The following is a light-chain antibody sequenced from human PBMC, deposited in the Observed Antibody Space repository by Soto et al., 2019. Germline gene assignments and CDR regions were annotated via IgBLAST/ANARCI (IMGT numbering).Light chain of an antibody. CDR1: QSVPRTY. V-gene: IGKV3-20*01. CDR3: QQYGSSYWT. Sequence: THSPGSLSLSPGERATLSCRASQSVPRTYLAWYQQKPGQTPSLLIYGASTRATGIPDRFSGSGSGTDFTLTISRLEPEDFGVYYCQQYGSSYWTFGQGTKVDI. CDR2: GAS. J-gene: IGKJ1*01.